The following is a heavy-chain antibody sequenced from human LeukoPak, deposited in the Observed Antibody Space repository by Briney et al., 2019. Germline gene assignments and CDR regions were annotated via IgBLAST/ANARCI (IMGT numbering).Heavy chain of an antibody. CDR3: ARVLAAAGWFDP. D-gene: IGHD6-13*01. CDR2: IYYSGSS. CDR1: GGSVSSGSYY. V-gene: IGHV4-61*01. J-gene: IGHJ5*02. Sequence: SETLSLTCTVSGGSVSSGSYYWNWIRQHAGKGLEWIGYIYYSGSSNYNPSLKSRVTISVDTSKNQFSLKLSSVAAADTAVYYCARVLAAAGWFDPWGQGTLVTVSS.